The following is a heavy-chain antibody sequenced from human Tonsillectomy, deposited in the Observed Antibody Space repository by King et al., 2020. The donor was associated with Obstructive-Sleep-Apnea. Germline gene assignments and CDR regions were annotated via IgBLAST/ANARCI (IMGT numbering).Heavy chain of an antibody. CDR2: ISYDGSDK. CDR1: GFTFSTYE. D-gene: IGHD4-17*01. V-gene: IGHV3-30*04. CDR3: ATYGDYPGSSFDY. J-gene: IGHJ4*02. Sequence: QEQLVQSGGGVVQPGRSLRLSCAASGFTFSTYEMHWVRQAPGKGLEWVAVISYDGSDKYYADSVKGRFTISRDNSKNTLSLQMNSLTTEDTAVFYCATYGDYPGSSFDYWGQGTLVTVSS.